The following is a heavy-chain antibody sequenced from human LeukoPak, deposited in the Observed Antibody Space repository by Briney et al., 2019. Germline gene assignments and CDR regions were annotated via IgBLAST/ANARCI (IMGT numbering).Heavy chain of an antibody. Sequence: SKTLSLTCAVYGGSFSSYYWTWVRQTPGKGLEWIGEINPNGYTNYNSSLKSRVTISVDTSKNQFSLKLNSVTAADTAVYYCASEGYCSSTSCYNNWFDPWGQGTLVTVSS. V-gene: IGHV4-34*01. D-gene: IGHD2-2*02. CDR2: INPNGYT. CDR1: GGSFSSYY. J-gene: IGHJ5*02. CDR3: ASEGYCSSTSCYNNWFDP.